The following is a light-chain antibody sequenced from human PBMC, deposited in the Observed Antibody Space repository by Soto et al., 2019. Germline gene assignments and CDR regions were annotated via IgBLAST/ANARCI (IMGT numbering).Light chain of an antibody. J-gene: IGKJ2*01. CDR3: QQYDSSYT. Sequence: EIVLTQSPGTLSLSPGERATLSCRASQSVSSSYLAWYQQKPGQAPRLLIYGASNRATGIPDRFSGSESGTDFTLTISRLEPEDFAVYYCQQYDSSYTFGQGTELEIK. CDR1: QSVSSSY. CDR2: GAS. V-gene: IGKV3-20*01.